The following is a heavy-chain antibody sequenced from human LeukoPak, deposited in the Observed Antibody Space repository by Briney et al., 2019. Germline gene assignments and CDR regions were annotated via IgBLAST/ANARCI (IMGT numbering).Heavy chain of an antibody. D-gene: IGHD2-21*01. CDR1: GFTFTSYG. J-gene: IGHJ4*02. V-gene: IGHV3-30*02. CDR2: TRDNGRNQ. CDR3: AKDHGRWCFGY. Sequence: PGGSLRLSCAASGFTFTSYGMHWVRQAPGKGLERVAFTRDNGRNQYYADSVKGRFTISRDNSKNTVYLQMNSLRVEDTAVYYCAKDHGRWCFGYWGQGTLVTVSS.